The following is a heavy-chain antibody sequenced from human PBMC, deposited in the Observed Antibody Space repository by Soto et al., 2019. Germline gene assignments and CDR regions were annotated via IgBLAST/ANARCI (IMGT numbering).Heavy chain of an antibody. CDR2: IWYDGTKK. V-gene: IGHV3-33*01. D-gene: IGHD5-18*01. J-gene: IGHJ4*02. CDR1: GFTFSDYG. CDR3: ARDPGYSYSF. Sequence: LRLSCAASGFTFSDYGMHWVRQAPGKGLEWVAMIWYDGTKKYYGDSVKGRFTISRDNSEYTLYLQINSLTAEDTAVYYCARDPGYSYSFWGQGTLVTVSS.